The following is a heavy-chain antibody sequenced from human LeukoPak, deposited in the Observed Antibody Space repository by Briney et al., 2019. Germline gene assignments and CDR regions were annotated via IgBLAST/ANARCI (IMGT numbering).Heavy chain of an antibody. V-gene: IGHV1-3*01. J-gene: IGHJ5*02. Sequence: ASVKVSCKASGYIFTSYAMHWVRQAPGQRLEWMGWINAGNGNTKYSQKFQGRVTITRDTSASTAYMELSSLRSEDTAVYYCARDSPLVCSSTSCYGTNWFDPWGQGTLVTVSS. CDR3: ARDSPLVCSSTSCYGTNWFDP. CDR2: INAGNGNT. CDR1: GYIFTSYA. D-gene: IGHD2-2*01.